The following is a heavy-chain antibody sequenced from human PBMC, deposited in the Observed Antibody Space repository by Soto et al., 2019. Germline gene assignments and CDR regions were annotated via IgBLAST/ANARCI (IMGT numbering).Heavy chain of an antibody. CDR1: GYTFTSYY. CDR2: INPSGGST. CDR3: AREVRPRTGTTRQLGY. J-gene: IGHJ4*02. V-gene: IGHV1-46*03. Sequence: QVQLVQSGAEVKKPGASVKVSCKASGYTFTSYYMHWVRQAPGQGLEWMGIINPSGGSTSYAQKFQGRVTMTRDTSTSTVYMELSSLRSEDTAVYYCAREVRPRTGTTRQLGYWGQGTLVTVSS. D-gene: IGHD1-1*01.